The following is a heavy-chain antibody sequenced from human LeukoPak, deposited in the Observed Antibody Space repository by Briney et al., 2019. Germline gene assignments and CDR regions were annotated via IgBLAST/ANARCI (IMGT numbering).Heavy chain of an antibody. CDR2: VNRWGRT. D-gene: IGHD6-25*01. CDR1: GASFSLYH. J-gene: IGHJ4*02. CDR3: ATDSQSSVYYF. Sequence: SETLSLTCGVHGASFSLYHWSWIRQSPGKGLEWLGEVNRWGRTNYNPSLKSRVTISVDTSKNQFSLNLRSLTAADTAVYYCATDSQSSVYYFWSQGALVTVSS. V-gene: IGHV4-34*01.